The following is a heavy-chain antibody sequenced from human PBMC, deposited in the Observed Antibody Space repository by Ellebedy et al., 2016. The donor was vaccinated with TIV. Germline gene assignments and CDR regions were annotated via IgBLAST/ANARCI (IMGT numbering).Heavy chain of an antibody. Sequence: GESLKISCAASGFTFSNYHMHWVRQAPGKGLEGVSAISGSGDDTYYADSVKGRLTISRDNSKNTLFLQMNSLRAEDTAVYYCAEDGHGGWSVWGQGPLVTVSS. CDR2: ISGSGDDT. J-gene: IGHJ4*02. D-gene: IGHD6-19*01. CDR3: AEDGHGGWSV. V-gene: IGHV3-23*01. CDR1: GFTFSNYH.